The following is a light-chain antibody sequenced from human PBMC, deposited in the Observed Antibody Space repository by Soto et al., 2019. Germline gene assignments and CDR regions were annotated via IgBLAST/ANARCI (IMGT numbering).Light chain of an antibody. CDR2: EAS. Sequence: DIQMTQSPSTLSAAVGDRVTITCRASQSISDSLAWYQQKPGKAPKLLLYEASSLKSGVPSRFSGSRSGTEYTLTISSLQPDYFATYYCQQYHGYWTFGQGTKVEIK. CDR1: QSISDS. V-gene: IGKV1-5*03. J-gene: IGKJ1*01. CDR3: QQYHGYWT.